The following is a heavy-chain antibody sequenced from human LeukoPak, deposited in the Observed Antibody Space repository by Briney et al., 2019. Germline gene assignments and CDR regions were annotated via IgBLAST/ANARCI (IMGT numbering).Heavy chain of an antibody. V-gene: IGHV3-74*01. CDR2: INSDGSAT. D-gene: IGHD2-15*01. CDR3: ARAQYCSGSGCYERYFDL. Sequence: GGSLRLSCAASGFTFSSYWMHWVRQAPGKGLVWVSRINSDGSATNDADSVKGRFTISRDNANNTLYLQMNSLRAEDSAVYYCARAQYCSGSGCYERYFDLWGRCTLVTVSS. J-gene: IGHJ2*01. CDR1: GFTFSSYW.